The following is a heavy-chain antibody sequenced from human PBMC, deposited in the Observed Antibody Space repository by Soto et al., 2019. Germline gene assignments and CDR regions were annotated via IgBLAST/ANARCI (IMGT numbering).Heavy chain of an antibody. CDR1: AGSISSSYW. D-gene: IGHD3-22*01. V-gene: IGHV4-4*02. J-gene: IGHJ3*02. CDR2: IYHSGNT. Sequence: PSETLSLTCAVSAGSISSSYWLSWVRQPPGKGLEWIGEIYHSGNTNYNPSLKSRVTISVDKSKNQFSLKLSSVTAADTAVYYCARRRITMIVVVFDAFDIWGQGTMVT. CDR3: ARRRITMIVVVFDAFDI.